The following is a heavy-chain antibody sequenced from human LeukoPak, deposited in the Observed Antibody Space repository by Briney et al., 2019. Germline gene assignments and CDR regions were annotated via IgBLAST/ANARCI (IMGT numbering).Heavy chain of an antibody. Sequence: GGSLRLSCTASGFTFGDCAMSWVRQAPGKGLEWVGFIRSKAYGGTTEYAASVKGRFTISRDDSKSIAYLQMNSLKTEDTAVYYCTRYGSSYYDFWSGAYFDYWGQGTLVTVSS. V-gene: IGHV3-49*04. CDR2: IRSKAYGGTT. J-gene: IGHJ4*02. CDR3: TRYGSSYYDFWSGAYFDY. CDR1: GFTFGDCA. D-gene: IGHD3-3*01.